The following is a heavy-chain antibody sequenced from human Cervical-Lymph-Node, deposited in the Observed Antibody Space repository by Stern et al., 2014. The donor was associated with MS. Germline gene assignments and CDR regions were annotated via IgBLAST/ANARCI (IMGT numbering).Heavy chain of an antibody. CDR2: IHSSGTT. D-gene: IGHD3-16*01. Sequence: VQLVESGPGLVKPSQTLSLTCSVSGGSISSVSYYWSWIRQHPGKGLEWIGYIHSSGTTYYNPSLKSRVTISVDTSKNQFSMGLNSVTAADTAVYYCASALDQNVWGSHSYFFDYWGQGTLVTVSS. V-gene: IGHV4-31*03. J-gene: IGHJ4*02. CDR1: GGSISSVSYY. CDR3: ASALDQNVWGSHSYFFDY.